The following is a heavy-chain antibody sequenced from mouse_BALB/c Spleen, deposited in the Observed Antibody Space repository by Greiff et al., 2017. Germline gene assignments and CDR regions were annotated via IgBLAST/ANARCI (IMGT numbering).Heavy chain of an antibody. J-gene: IGHJ1*01. D-gene: IGHD4-1*02. Sequence: VQLQQPGAELVKPGASVKLSCKASGYTFTSYWMHWVKQRPGQGLEWIGEINPSNGRTNYNEKFKSKATLTVDKSSSTAYMQLSSLTSEDSAVYYWASNWDWYFDVWGAGTTVTVSS. CDR3: ASNWDWYFDV. V-gene: IGHV1S81*02. CDR1: GYTFTSYW. CDR2: INPSNGRT.